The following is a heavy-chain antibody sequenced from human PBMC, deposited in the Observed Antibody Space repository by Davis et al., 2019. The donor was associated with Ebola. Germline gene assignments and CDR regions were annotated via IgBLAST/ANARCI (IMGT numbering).Heavy chain of an antibody. CDR2: IYHSGST. V-gene: IGHV4-4*02. D-gene: IGHD3-3*01. J-gene: IGHJ6*02. Sequence: SETLSLTCAVSGGSISSSNWWSWVRQPPGKGLEWIGEIYHSGSTNYNPSLKSRVTISVDTSKNQFSLKLSSVTAADTAVYYCATFRYDFWSGYSYGMDVWGQGTTVTVSS. CDR1: GGSISSSNW. CDR3: ATFRYDFWSGYSYGMDV.